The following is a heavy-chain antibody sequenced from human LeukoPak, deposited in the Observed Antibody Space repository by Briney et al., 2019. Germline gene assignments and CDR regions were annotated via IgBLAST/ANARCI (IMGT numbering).Heavy chain of an antibody. Sequence: PSETLSLTCAVYGGSFSGYYWSWIRQPPGKGPEWIGEINYSGSTNYNPSLKSRVTISLDASKNQFSLKLTSVTAADMAVYYCARVNLLGYCTSGVCPGGGVPFDYWGQGILVTVSS. CDR3: ARVNLLGYCTSGVCPGGGVPFDY. CDR1: GGSFSGYY. V-gene: IGHV4-34*01. J-gene: IGHJ4*02. CDR2: INYSGST. D-gene: IGHD2-8*01.